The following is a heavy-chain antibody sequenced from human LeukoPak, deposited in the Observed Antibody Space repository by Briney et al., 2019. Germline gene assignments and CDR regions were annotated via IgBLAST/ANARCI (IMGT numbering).Heavy chain of an antibody. D-gene: IGHD6-6*01. CDR1: GGSISSGGYS. V-gene: IGHV4-61*08. CDR2: INHSGST. J-gene: IGHJ5*02. CDR3: ARALFEYSSSSWFDP. Sequence: SETLSLTCAVSGGSISSGGYSWSWIRQPPGKGLEWMGEINHSGSTNYNPSLKSRVTISVDTSKNQFSLKLSSVTAADTAVYYCARALFEYSSSSWFDPWGQGTLVTVSS.